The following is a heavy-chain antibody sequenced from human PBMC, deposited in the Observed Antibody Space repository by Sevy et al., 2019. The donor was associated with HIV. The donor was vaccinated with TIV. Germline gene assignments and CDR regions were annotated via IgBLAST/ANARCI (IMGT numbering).Heavy chain of an antibody. V-gene: IGHV3-74*01. Sequence: GGSLRLSCAASGFTLASEFSFSSYYMHWVRQVPGKGLVWVSCLNSDGSVATYADSVKGRFTISRDNAKKTLYLQMNSLKADDTAVYYCFRERNFKDGDALGQWGQGTLVTVSS. D-gene: IGHD4-17*01. CDR3: FRERNFKDGDALGQ. J-gene: IGHJ4*02. CDR1: GFTLASEFSFSSYY. CDR2: LNSDGSVA.